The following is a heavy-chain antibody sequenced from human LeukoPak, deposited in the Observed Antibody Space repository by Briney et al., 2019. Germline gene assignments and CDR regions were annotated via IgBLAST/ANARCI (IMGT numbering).Heavy chain of an antibody. V-gene: IGHV4-59*01. D-gene: IGHD5-24*01. Sequence: SETLSLTCTVSGGSISSYYWSWIRQPPGKGLEWIGYIYYSGSTNYNPSLKSRVTISVDTSKNQFSLKLSSVTAADTAVYYCARARWLGIDYWGQGTLVTVSS. J-gene: IGHJ4*02. CDR2: IYYSGST. CDR3: ARARWLGIDY. CDR1: GGSISSYY.